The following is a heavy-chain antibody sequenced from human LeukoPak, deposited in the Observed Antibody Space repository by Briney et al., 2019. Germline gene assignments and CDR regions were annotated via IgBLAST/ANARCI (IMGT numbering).Heavy chain of an antibody. J-gene: IGHJ4*02. V-gene: IGHV4-34*01. CDR2: INHSGST. CDR1: GGSFSGYY. D-gene: IGHD3-10*01. Sequence: SETLSLTCAVYGGSFSGYYWSWIRQPPGKGLEWIGEINHSGSTNYNPSLKSRVTISVDTSKNQFSLKLSSVTAADTAVYYCARGPYYYGSGSYYVDYWGQGTLVTVSS. CDR3: ARGPYYYGSGSYYVDY.